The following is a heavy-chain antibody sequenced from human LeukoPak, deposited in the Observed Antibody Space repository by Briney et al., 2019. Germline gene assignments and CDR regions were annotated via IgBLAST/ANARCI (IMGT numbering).Heavy chain of an antibody. CDR3: AISGGYHPLDY. V-gene: IGHV1-8*01. CDR2: MNANRGNT. D-gene: IGHD5-12*01. CDR1: GYTFTSYD. Sequence: SVKVSCKASGYTFTSYDINWVRQAPGQGLEWMGWMNANRGNTGYAQKFQGRVTMTRDTSTSTAYMEVSSLRSEDTAVYYCAISGGYHPLDYSGQGTLVTVCS. J-gene: IGHJ4*02.